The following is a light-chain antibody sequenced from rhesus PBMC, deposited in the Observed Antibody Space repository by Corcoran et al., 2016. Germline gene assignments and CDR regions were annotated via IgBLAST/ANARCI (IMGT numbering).Light chain of an antibody. CDR2: KAS. J-gene: IGKJ1*01. CDR1: ENVNNY. Sequence: DIQMTQSPSSLSASVGDRVTITCRASENVNNYLNWYQQKPGKAPKLLNYKASTLQSGVPSRFSGSGSGTDYTFTISSLQPEDFATYYGQHGYGTPRTFGQGTKVEIK. V-gene: IGKV1-74*01. CDR3: QHGYGTPRT.